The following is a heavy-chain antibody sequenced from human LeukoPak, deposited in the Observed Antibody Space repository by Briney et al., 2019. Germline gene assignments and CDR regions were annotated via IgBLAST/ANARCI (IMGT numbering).Heavy chain of an antibody. D-gene: IGHD4-17*01. CDR1: GFTFSSYG. Sequence: PGGSLRLSCAASGFTFSSYGMHWVRQAPGKGLEWVAFIRYDGSNKYYADSVKGRFTISRDNSKNTLYLQMNSLRAEDTAVYYCARVLNFAGDCDYWGQGTLVTVSS. CDR2: IRYDGSNK. CDR3: ARVLNFAGDCDY. V-gene: IGHV3-30*02. J-gene: IGHJ4*02.